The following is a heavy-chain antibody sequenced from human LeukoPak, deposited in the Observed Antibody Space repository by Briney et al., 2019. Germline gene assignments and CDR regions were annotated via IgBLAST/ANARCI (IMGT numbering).Heavy chain of an antibody. CDR1: AFTFNRHW. CDR2: INPDGSAK. CDR3: ARLLGDSTIYDL. V-gene: IGHV3-7*01. D-gene: IGHD3-16*01. Sequence: PGGSLRLSCAASAFTFNRHWMSWVRQAPGKGLEWVATINPDGSAKHHVDSVKGRFIISRDNAENSLSLQMDSLRAEDTAMYYCARLLGDSTIYDLWGQGTLVTVSS. J-gene: IGHJ5*02.